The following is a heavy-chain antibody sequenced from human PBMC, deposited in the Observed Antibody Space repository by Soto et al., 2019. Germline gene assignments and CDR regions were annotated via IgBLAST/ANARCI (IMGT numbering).Heavy chain of an antibody. J-gene: IGHJ6*02. D-gene: IGHD2-21*02. Sequence: SETLSLTCSVSGDSITTSGYYWDWIRQPPGKGLEWIGSIYSSGRSYYNPSLSSRVTISLDTAKNQIYLKVNSVTAADTAVHYCVRHAPDHTACYYSAMDVWGQGTTVTVSS. CDR2: IYSSGRS. CDR1: GDSITTSGYY. V-gene: IGHV4-39*01. CDR3: VRHAPDHTACYYSAMDV.